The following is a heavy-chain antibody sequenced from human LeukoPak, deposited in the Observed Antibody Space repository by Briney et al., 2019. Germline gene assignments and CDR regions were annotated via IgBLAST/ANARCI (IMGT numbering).Heavy chain of an antibody. CDR1: GYTFAGSY. CDR3: LNEHGG. J-gene: IGHJ4*02. D-gene: IGHD1-1*01. V-gene: IGHV1-2*02. CDR2: ISPASGAT. Sequence: ASVKVSCKASGYTFAGSYMHWVRQAPGQGFEWIGWISPASGATKYAQNFQGRVTLTTDTSITTAYMELSSLTSDDAASYYCLNEHGGWGQGTPVTVAS.